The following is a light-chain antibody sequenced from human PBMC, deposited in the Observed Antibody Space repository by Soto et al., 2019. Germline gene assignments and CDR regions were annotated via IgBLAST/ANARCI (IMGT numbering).Light chain of an antibody. J-gene: IGKJ1*01. V-gene: IGKV1-39*01. CDR2: AAS. Sequence: PASLYAPGGDVVAINCRASQGISSYLTWFQQKPGKVPKLLIYAASSLQSGVPSRFSGSGSGTDFTLTISSLQPEDFAAYYCQQNCGPLQTFGQGTKVDIK. CDR3: QQNCGPLQT. CDR1: QGISSY.